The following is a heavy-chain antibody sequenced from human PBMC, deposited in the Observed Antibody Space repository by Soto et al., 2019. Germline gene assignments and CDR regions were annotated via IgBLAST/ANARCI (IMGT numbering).Heavy chain of an antibody. CDR2: ISYDGSKK. J-gene: IGHJ6*02. Sequence: QVQLVESGGGVVQPGRSLRLSCAASGFTFSTNGMHWVRQTPGKGPEWVAFISYDGSKKYYADSVKGRFTISRDNSKNTLYLQMTSLRVEDTAMYYCAKEIGVLVAAVGRYYYGMDAWGQGTTVTVSS. V-gene: IGHV3-30*18. D-gene: IGHD6-13*01. CDR3: AKEIGVLVAAVGRYYYGMDA. CDR1: GFTFSTNG.